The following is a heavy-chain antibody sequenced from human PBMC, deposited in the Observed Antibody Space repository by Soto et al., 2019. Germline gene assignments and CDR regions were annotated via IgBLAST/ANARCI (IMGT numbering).Heavy chain of an antibody. CDR2: MYYSGST. Sequence: SETLSLTCTVSGGSISSSSYYWGWIRQPPGKGLEWIGTMYYSGSTYYNLSLKSRVTISVDTSKNQFSLKLSSVTAADTAVYYCARITPYSYGPYYFDYWGQGTLVTVSS. CDR1: GGSISSSSYY. D-gene: IGHD5-18*01. V-gene: IGHV4-39*01. J-gene: IGHJ4*02. CDR3: ARITPYSYGPYYFDY.